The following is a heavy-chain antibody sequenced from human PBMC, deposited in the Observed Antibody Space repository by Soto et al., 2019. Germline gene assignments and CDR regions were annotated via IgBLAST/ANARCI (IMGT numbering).Heavy chain of an antibody. CDR2: INSDGITT. J-gene: IGHJ4*02. CDR3: ARAIPFDD. Sequence: VQLVESGGGLVQPGGSLRLSCAASGFTFSTYWMHWVRQAPGKGLVWVSRINSDGITTTYADSVKGRFTISRDNAKNTLYLQMTSLRAEDTAVYYCARAIPFDDWGQGTLVTVSS. V-gene: IGHV3-74*01. CDR1: GFTFSTYW.